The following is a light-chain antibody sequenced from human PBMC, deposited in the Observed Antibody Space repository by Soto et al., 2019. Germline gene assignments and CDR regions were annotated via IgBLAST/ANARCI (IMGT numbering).Light chain of an antibody. Sequence: QSALTQPASVSGSPGQSITISCAGTSSDVGGYKYVSWYQQHPGRAPKLLIYEVSNRPSGVSNRFSGSKSGNTASLTISGLHAEDEADYYCNSYTSTYTGVFGTRTKLTVL. CDR3: NSYTSTYTGV. CDR2: EVS. J-gene: IGLJ1*01. V-gene: IGLV2-14*01. CDR1: SSDVGGYKY.